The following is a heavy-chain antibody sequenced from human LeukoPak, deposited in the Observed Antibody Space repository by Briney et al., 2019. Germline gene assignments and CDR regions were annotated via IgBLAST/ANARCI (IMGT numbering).Heavy chain of an antibody. CDR1: GYSFTSYW. J-gene: IGHJ3*02. D-gene: IGHD3-22*01. CDR2: IYPGDSDT. CDR3: ALDSSGFETGIGAFDI. Sequence: GESLKISCKGSGYSFTSYWIGWVRQMPGKGLEWMGIIYPGDSDTRYSPSFQGQVTISADKSISTAYLQWSSLKASDTAMYYCALDSSGFETGIGAFDIWGQGTMVTVSS. V-gene: IGHV5-51*01.